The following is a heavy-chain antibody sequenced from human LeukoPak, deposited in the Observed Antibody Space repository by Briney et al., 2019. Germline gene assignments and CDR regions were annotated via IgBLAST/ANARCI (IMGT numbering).Heavy chain of an antibody. J-gene: IGHJ6*04. V-gene: IGHV3-69-1*02. CDR2: SSGSTI. CDR1: GFTFSDYY. Sequence: TGGSLRLSCAASGFTFSDYYMSWVRQAPGKGLEWVSSSGSTIYYADSVKGRFTISRDNAKNSLYLQMNSLRAEDTAVYYCAELGITMIGGVWGKGTTVTISS. CDR3: AELGITMIGGV. D-gene: IGHD3-10*02.